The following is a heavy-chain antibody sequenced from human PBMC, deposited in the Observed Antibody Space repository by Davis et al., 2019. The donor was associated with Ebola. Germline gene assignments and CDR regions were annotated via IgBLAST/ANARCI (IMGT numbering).Heavy chain of an antibody. J-gene: IGHJ6*02. D-gene: IGHD6-13*01. CDR1: GFTFSSYA. Sequence: GGSLRLSCAASGFTFSSYAMSWVRQAPGKGLEWVSAISGSGGSTYYADSVKGRFTISRDNSKNTLYLQMNSLRAEDTAVYYCAKVIDNSAWYGYALDVWGQGTTVPVSS. CDR2: ISGSGGST. V-gene: IGHV3-23*01. CDR3: AKVIDNSAWYGYALDV.